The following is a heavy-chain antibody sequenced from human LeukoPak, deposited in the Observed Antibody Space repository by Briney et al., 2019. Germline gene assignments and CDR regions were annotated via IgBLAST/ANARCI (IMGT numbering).Heavy chain of an antibody. J-gene: IGHJ5*02. CDR1: GGSFSGYY. CDR2: MNHSGST. Sequence: PSETLSLTCAVYGGSFSGYYWNWIRQPPGKGLEWIGEMNHSGSTNYKPSLKSRVTISVDTSKNHFSLKLNSVTAADTAVYYGARGLPRGYSISSGWFDPWGQGTLVTVSS. CDR3: ARGLPRGYSISSGWFDP. V-gene: IGHV4-34*01. D-gene: IGHD6-6*01.